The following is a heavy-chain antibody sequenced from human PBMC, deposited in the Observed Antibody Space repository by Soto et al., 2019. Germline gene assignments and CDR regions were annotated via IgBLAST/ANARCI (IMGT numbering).Heavy chain of an antibody. Sequence: SETLSLTCAVSGGSISSSNWWSWVRQPPGKGLEWIGEIYHSGSTNYNPSLKSRVTISVDKSKNQFSLKLSSVTAADTAVYYCARMFSRGLGRWLQLRYFDYWGQGTLVT. D-gene: IGHD5-12*01. J-gene: IGHJ4*02. CDR1: GGSISSSNW. CDR2: IYHSGST. V-gene: IGHV4-4*02. CDR3: ARMFSRGLGRWLQLRYFDY.